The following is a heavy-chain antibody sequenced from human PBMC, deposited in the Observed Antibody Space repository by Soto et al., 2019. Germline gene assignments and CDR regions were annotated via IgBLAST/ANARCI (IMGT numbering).Heavy chain of an antibody. CDR2: INHSGST. J-gene: IGHJ4*02. D-gene: IGHD4-17*01. CDR1: GGSFSGYY. V-gene: IGHV4-34*01. CDR3: ARAWGYGDVPTDY. Sequence: QVQLQQWGAGLLKPSETLSLTCAVYGGSFSGYYWSWVRQPPGKGLEWIGEINHSGSTNYNPSLKSRVTISVDTSKNQFSLKLSSVTAADTAVYYCARAWGYGDVPTDYWGQGTLVTVSS.